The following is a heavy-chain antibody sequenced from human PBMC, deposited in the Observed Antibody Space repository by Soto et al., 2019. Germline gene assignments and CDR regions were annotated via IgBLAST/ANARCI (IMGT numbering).Heavy chain of an antibody. CDR2: ISAYNGNT. J-gene: IGHJ3*02. CDR3: ARDGQPIGAFDI. V-gene: IGHV1-18*01. CDR1: GYTFTSYG. D-gene: IGHD2-21*01. Sequence: ASVKVFCKASGYTFTSYGISWVRQAPGQGLEWMGWISAYNGNTNYAQKLQGRVTMTTDTSTSTAYMELRSLRSDDSAVYYCARDGQPIGAFDIWGKGTMVTVSS.